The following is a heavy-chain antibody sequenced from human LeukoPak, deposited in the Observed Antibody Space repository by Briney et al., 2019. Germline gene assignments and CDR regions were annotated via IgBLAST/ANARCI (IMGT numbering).Heavy chain of an antibody. J-gene: IGHJ4*02. CDR2: VSLSGLT. V-gene: IGHV4-4*02. CDR3: SRENGAFSPFGY. D-gene: IGHD2-8*01. Sequence: PSETLSLTCGVSGGSITSTNWWSWVRQHPGQGLEWIGEVSLSGLTNYNPSLSSRVIMALDTSKNHLSLHLTSVTAADTAVYYCSRENGAFSPFGYWGQGYLVTVLS. CDR1: GGSITSTNW.